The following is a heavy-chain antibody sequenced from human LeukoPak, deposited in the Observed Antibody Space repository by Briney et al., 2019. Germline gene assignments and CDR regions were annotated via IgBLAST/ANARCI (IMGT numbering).Heavy chain of an antibody. CDR3: ARWSSLAAAKAFDY. CDR1: GGSINSGGYY. Sequence: SQTLSLTCTVSGGSINSGGYYWSCIRQHPGKGLECIGYIYYSGSTYYNPSLKSRVTISVDTSKKQFSLKLNSVTAADTAVYYCARWSSLAAAKAFDYWGQGTLVTVSS. V-gene: IGHV4-31*03. J-gene: IGHJ4*02. D-gene: IGHD6-13*01. CDR2: IYYSGST.